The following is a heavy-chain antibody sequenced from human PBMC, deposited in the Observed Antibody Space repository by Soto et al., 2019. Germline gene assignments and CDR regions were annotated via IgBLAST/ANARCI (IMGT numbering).Heavy chain of an antibody. V-gene: IGHV1-18*01. CDR1: GYTFTSYG. Sequence: ASVKVSCKASGYTFTSYGISWVRQAPGQGLEWMGWISAYNGNTNYAQKLQGRVTMTTDTSTSTAYMEPRSLRSDDTAVYYCARDAPFAHYYDSSDYNYFDYWGQGTLVTVSS. CDR2: ISAYNGNT. D-gene: IGHD3-22*01. J-gene: IGHJ4*02. CDR3: ARDAPFAHYYDSSDYNYFDY.